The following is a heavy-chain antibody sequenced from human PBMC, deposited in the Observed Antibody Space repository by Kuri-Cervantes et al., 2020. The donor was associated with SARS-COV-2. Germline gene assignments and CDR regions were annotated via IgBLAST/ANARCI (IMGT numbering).Heavy chain of an antibody. D-gene: IGHD6-13*01. CDR2: IIPIFGTA. CDR1: GGTFSSHA. CDR3: ARGGSSYSSSWFDYYFDY. V-gene: IGHV1-69*06. J-gene: IGHJ4*02. Sequence: SVKVSCKASGGTFSSHAISWVRQVPGQGLEWMGRIIPIFGTANYAQKFQGRVTITVDKSTSTAYMELSSLRSEDTAVYYCARGGSSYSSSWFDYYFDYWGQGTLVTVSS.